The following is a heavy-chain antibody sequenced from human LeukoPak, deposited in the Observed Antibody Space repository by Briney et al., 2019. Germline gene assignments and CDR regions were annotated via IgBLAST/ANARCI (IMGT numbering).Heavy chain of an antibody. Sequence: GESLRISCKGSGYSFTSYWISWVRQMPGKGLEWMGSIDPSDSYTNYSPSFQGHFTISADKSISTAYLQWSSMKASDTAMYYCARQGSLGYCSGGSCSRSDYWGQGTLVTVSS. J-gene: IGHJ4*02. D-gene: IGHD2-15*01. V-gene: IGHV5-10-1*01. CDR1: GYSFTSYW. CDR3: ARQGSLGYCSGGSCSRSDY. CDR2: IDPSDSYT.